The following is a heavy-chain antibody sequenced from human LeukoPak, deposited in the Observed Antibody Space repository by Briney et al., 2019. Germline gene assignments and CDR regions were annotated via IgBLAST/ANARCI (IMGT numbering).Heavy chain of an antibody. J-gene: IGHJ4*02. CDR1: GYTFTGYY. CDR2: INPSGGST. CDR3: ARGTSRGKIDY. D-gene: IGHD1-26*01. Sequence: VASVKVSCKASGYTFTGYYMHWVRQAPGQGLEWMGIINPSGGSTSYAQRFQGRVTMTRDTSTSTVYMELSSLRSEDTAVYYCARGTSRGKIDYWGLGTLVTVSS. V-gene: IGHV1-46*01.